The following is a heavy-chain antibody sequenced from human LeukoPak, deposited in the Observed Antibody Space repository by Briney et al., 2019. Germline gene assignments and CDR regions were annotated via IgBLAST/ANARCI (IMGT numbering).Heavy chain of an antibody. CDR2: ISSSGSTI. V-gene: IGHV3-11*04. D-gene: IGHD2-21*01. Sequence: PGGSLRLSCAASGFTFSDYYMSWIRQAPGKGLEWVSYISSSGSTIYYADSVKGRFTISRDNSKNTLYLQMNSLRAEDTAVYYCAKDCGRIIPGGYYFDYWGQGTLVTVSS. J-gene: IGHJ4*02. CDR1: GFTFSDYY. CDR3: AKDCGRIIPGGYYFDY.